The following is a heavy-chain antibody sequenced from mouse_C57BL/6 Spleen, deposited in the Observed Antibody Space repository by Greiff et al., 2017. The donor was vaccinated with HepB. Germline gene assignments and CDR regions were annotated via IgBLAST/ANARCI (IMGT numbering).Heavy chain of an antibody. CDR2: INPGSGGT. CDR1: GYAFTNYL. D-gene: IGHD2-14*01. V-gene: IGHV1-54*01. J-gene: IGHJ4*01. Sequence: VQLQQSGAELVRPGTSVKVSCKASGYAFTNYLIEWVKQRPGQGLEWIGVINPGSGGTNYNEKFKGKATLTADKSSSTAYMQLSSLTSEDSAVYFCARRVPYAMDYWGQGTSVTVSS. CDR3: ARRVPYAMDY.